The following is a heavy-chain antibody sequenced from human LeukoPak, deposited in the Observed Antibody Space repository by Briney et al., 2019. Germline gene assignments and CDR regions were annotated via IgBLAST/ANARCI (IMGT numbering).Heavy chain of an antibody. D-gene: IGHD3-22*01. CDR2: IYYSGST. J-gene: IGHJ5*02. CDR1: GGSISSGGYY. Sequence: SQTLSLAYTVSGGSISSGGYYWSWIRQHPGKGLEWLGYIYYSGSTYYNPSLKSRVTISVDTSKNQFSLTLSSVTAADTAVYYCAGGPGRGYDNWFDPWGQGTLVTVSS. V-gene: IGHV4-31*03. CDR3: AGGPGRGYDNWFDP.